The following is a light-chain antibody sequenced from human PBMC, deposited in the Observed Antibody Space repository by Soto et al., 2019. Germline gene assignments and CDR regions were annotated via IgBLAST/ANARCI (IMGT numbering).Light chain of an antibody. J-gene: IGKJ5*01. V-gene: IGKV1-9*01. Sequence: IKMTQSPSSLSASVGDRVTIACRASQGISSYLAWYQQKPGKAPKLLIYAASTLHSGVPSRFSGSGSGTEFTLTISSLQSEDFAVYFCQQYKNWPPITFGQGTRLEIK. CDR3: QQYKNWPPIT. CDR2: AAS. CDR1: QGISSY.